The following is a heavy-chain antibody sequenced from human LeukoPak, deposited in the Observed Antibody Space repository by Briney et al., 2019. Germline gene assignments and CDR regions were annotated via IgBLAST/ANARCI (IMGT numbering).Heavy chain of an antibody. CDR1: GDTSTGYY. D-gene: IGHD6-13*01. J-gene: IGHJ6*02. V-gene: IGHV1-2*02. CDR3: ARLSAGTHGMDV. CDR2: INPNSGGT. Sequence: ASVKVSCKASGDTSTGYYMHWVRQAPGQGLEWMGWINPNSGGTNYAQKFQGRVTMTRDTSISTAYMELSRLRSDDTAVYYCARLSAGTHGMDVWGQGTTVTVSS.